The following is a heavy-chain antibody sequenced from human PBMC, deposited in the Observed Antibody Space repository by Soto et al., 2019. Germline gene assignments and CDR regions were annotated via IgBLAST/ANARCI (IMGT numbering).Heavy chain of an antibody. Sequence: EVQLVESGGGKVQPGGSLRLSCAASGFTFDSYDMHWVRQAPGKGLEWVSNINWNSGKKGYADSVKGRFTISRDNAKNSVYLQMNSLRVEDTALYYCAKHKAVAGSSYYGLDVWGQGTTVTVSS. V-gene: IGHV3-9*01. J-gene: IGHJ6*02. CDR1: GFTFDSYD. CDR3: AKHKAVAGSSYYGLDV. D-gene: IGHD6-19*01. CDR2: INWNSGKK.